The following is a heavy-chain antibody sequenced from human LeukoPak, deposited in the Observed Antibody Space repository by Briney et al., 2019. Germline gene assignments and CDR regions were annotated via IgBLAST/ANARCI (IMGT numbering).Heavy chain of an antibody. CDR2: IYYSGGT. CDR3: ARGWTGHSVDY. Sequence: SETLSLTCTVSGGSISSYYWSWIRQPPGKGLEWIGYIYYSGGTNYNPSLKSRVTISVDTSKDQFSLKLSSVTAADTAVYYCARGWTGHSVDYWGQGTLVTVSS. J-gene: IGHJ4*02. V-gene: IGHV4-59*01. D-gene: IGHD3/OR15-3a*01. CDR1: GGSISSYY.